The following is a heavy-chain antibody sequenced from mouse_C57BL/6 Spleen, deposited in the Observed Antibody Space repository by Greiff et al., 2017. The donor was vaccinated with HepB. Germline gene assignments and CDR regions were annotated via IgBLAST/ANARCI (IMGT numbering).Heavy chain of an antibody. CDR3: TRDSPYGYDYFDY. CDR2: ISSGGDYI. D-gene: IGHD2-2*01. J-gene: IGHJ2*01. V-gene: IGHV5-9-1*02. Sequence: EVQVVESGEGLVKPGGSLKLSCAASGFTFSSYAMSWVRQTPEKRLEWVAYISSGGDYIYYADTVKGRFTISRDNARNTLYLQMSSLKSEDTAMYYCTRDSPYGYDYFDYWGQGTTLTVSS. CDR1: GFTFSSYA.